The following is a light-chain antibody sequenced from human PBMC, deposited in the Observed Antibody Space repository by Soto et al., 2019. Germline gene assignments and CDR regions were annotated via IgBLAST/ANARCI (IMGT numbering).Light chain of an antibody. CDR2: DAS. CDR1: QSVDNY. CDR3: QQRSNWPLT. Sequence: EIVLTQSPATLSVSPGERATRSCRASQSVDNYLAWYQQNPGQAPNLLIYDASNRATGIPARFSGSGSGTDFTLTISSLEPEDFALYYCQQRSNWPLTFGGGTQGGYQ. V-gene: IGKV3-11*01. J-gene: IGKJ4*01.